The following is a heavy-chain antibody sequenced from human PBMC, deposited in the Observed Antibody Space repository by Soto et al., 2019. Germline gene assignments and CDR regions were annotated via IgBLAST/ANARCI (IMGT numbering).Heavy chain of an antibody. CDR2: ITQDGGEM. J-gene: IGHJ6*02. Sequence: EVQLVESGGGLVQPGGSLRLSCAASGVSINIHWMTWVRQAPGKGLEWVAYITQDGGEMWHADSVKGRFTISRDNPKNSLYLQMTSLRDEDTAVYYCARGHYALDVWGQGTTFTVAS. CDR1: GVSINIHW. CDR3: ARGHYALDV. V-gene: IGHV3-7*01.